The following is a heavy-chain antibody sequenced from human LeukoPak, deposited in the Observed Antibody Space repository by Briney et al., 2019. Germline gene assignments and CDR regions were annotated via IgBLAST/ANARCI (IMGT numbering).Heavy chain of an antibody. V-gene: IGHV1-8*01. CDR3: ARGGYCSSTSCYEGLYYHYYMDV. Sequence: ASVKVSCKASGYTFTSYDINWARQATGQGLEWMGWMNPNSGNTGYAQKFQGRVTMTRNTSISTAYMELSSLRSEDTAVYYCARGGYCSSTSCYEGLYYHYYMDVWGKGTTVTISS. CDR2: MNPNSGNT. J-gene: IGHJ6*03. D-gene: IGHD2-2*01. CDR1: GYTFTSYD.